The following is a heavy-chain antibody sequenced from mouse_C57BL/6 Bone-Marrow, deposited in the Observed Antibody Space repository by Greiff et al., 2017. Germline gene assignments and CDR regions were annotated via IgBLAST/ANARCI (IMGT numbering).Heavy chain of an antibody. Sequence: VQLQQSGPELVKPGASVKISCKASGYTFTDYYINWVKQRPGQGLEWIGWIFPGSGSTYYNEKFKGKATLTVDKSSGTAYMLLSSLTSEDSAVYFCARSGIYYYGSSPFAYWGQGTLVTVSA. D-gene: IGHD1-1*01. CDR3: ARSGIYYYGSSPFAY. J-gene: IGHJ3*01. CDR2: IFPGSGST. CDR1: GYTFTDYY. V-gene: IGHV1-75*01.